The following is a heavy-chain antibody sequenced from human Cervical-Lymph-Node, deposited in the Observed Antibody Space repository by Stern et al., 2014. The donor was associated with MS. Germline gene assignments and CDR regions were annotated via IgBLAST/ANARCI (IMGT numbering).Heavy chain of an antibody. CDR2: IVVGSGNT. D-gene: IGHD6-6*01. CDR1: GFTFTSSA. Sequence: QLVQSGHEVKKPGTSVKVSCKASGFTFTSSAVQWVRQARGQRLEWIGWIVVGSGNTNYAQKFQERVTITRDMSTSTAYMELSSLRAEDTAVYYCAADGYSSSSPFDYWGQGTLVTVSS. V-gene: IGHV1-58*01. CDR3: AADGYSSSSPFDY. J-gene: IGHJ4*02.